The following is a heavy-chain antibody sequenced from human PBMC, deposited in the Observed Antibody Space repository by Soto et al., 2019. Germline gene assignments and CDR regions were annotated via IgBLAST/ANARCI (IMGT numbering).Heavy chain of an antibody. J-gene: IGHJ4*02. Sequence: SETLSLTCTVSGGSSSSSGDYWGWIRQPPGKGLEWIGSIYYSGSTYYNPSLKSRVTISVDTSKNQFSLKLSSVTAADTAVYYCASARTTTYDYIWGSYRYTWGYWGQGTLVTVSS. CDR1: GGSSSSSGDY. V-gene: IGHV4-39*01. D-gene: IGHD3-16*02. CDR3: ASARTTTYDYIWGSYRYTWGY. CDR2: IYYSGST.